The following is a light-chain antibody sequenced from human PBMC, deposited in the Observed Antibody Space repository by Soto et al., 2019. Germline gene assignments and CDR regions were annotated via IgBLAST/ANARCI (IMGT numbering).Light chain of an antibody. CDR3: QSYESKLSGRV. Sequence: QSVLTQPPSVSGAPGQRVTISCTGSDSNIGARYHVHWYQQLPGKAPRLIIYGNSNRPSGVPDRFSGSKSGYSASLAISGLQADDEATYYCQSYESKLSGRVFGEGTQLTV. V-gene: IGLV1-40*01. CDR1: DSNIGARYH. J-gene: IGLJ3*02. CDR2: GNS.